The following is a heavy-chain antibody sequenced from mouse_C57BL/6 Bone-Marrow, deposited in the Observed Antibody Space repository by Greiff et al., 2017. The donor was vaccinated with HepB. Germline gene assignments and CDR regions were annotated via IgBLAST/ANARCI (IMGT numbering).Heavy chain of an antibody. Sequence: VKLQESGPGLVQPSQSLSITCTVSGFSLTSYGVHWVRQSPGKGLEWLGVIWSGGSTDYNAAFISRLSISKDNSKSQVFFKMNSLQADDTAIYYCASLYNSNYVGYFDVWGTGTTVTVSS. D-gene: IGHD2-5*01. J-gene: IGHJ1*03. CDR2: IWSGGST. CDR3: ASLYNSNYVGYFDV. CDR1: GFSLTSYG. V-gene: IGHV2-2*01.